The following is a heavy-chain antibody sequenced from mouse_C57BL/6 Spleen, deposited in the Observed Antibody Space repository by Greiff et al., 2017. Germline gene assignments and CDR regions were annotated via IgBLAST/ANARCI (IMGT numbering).Heavy chain of an antibody. J-gene: IGHJ1*03. Sequence: QVQLKQPGAELVKPGASVKMSCKASGYTFTSYWITWVKQRPGQGLEWIGDIYPGSGSTNYNEKFKSKATRTVDKSSSPAYMQRSSLTSEDSAVYYCARSLYYYGSSYDWYFDVWGTGTTVTVSS. V-gene: IGHV1-55*01. CDR3: ARSLYYYGSSYDWYFDV. D-gene: IGHD1-1*01. CDR1: GYTFTSYW. CDR2: IYPGSGST.